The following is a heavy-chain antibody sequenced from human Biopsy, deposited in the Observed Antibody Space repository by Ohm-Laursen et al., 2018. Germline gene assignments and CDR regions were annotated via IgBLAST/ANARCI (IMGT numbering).Heavy chain of an antibody. Sequence: SETLPLTCTVSGGSMTGSSYYWGWIRQPPGKGLEWIGAVHYSGSPYYNPSLQSRVTLSVDTSKNLFSLRLSSVTAADTAVYYCTRRGMTTLTTRAFDIWGQGTMVTVSS. CDR2: VHYSGSP. CDR1: GGSMTGSSYY. J-gene: IGHJ3*02. V-gene: IGHV4-39*01. CDR3: TRRGMTTLTTRAFDI. D-gene: IGHD4-11*01.